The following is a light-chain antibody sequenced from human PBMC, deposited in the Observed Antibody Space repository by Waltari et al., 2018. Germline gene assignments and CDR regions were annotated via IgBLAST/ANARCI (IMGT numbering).Light chain of an antibody. CDR1: PSVSRS. CDR2: GAS. J-gene: IGKJ1*01. CDR3: QHYVRLPVS. Sequence: EIVLTQSPGTLSLSPGERATLSCRASPSVSRSLAWYQQKPGQAPRLLIYGASSRATGVPARFSGSGSGTDFSLTISRLEPEDFAVYYCQHYVRLPVSFGQGTKVEIK. V-gene: IGKV3-20*01.